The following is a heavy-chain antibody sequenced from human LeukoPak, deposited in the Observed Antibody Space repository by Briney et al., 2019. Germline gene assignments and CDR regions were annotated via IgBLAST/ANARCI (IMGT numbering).Heavy chain of an antibody. J-gene: IGHJ4*02. D-gene: IGHD1-26*01. Sequence: GGSLRLSCAASGFTFSSYGMTWFRQPPGKGLEWVPNIKQEGGKKHFVDSVKGRFTISRDNAKSSLYLQINSLRAEDTAVYYCAREWDVVQKGRPTTSQGDHFDYWGQGTLVTVSS. CDR2: IKQEGGKK. CDR1: GFTFSSYG. V-gene: IGHV3-7*01. CDR3: AREWDVVQKGRPTTSQGDHFDY.